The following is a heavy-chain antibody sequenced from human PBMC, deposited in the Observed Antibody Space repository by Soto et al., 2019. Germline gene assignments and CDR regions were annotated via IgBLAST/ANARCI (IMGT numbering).Heavy chain of an antibody. CDR3: ARLFGDYYGMDV. Sequence: GESLKISCKGFGYSFSTYCITWVRQMPGQGLEWMGRIDPSDSYTHYNPAFQGHVTISADRSISAAYLQWSSLKASDTAMYYCARLFGDYYGMDVWGQGTTVTVSS. CDR1: GYSFSTYC. D-gene: IGHD3-10*02. CDR2: IDPSDSYT. J-gene: IGHJ6*02. V-gene: IGHV5-10-1*01.